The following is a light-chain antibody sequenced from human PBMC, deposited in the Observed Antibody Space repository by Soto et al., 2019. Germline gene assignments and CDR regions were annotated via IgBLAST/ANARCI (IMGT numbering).Light chain of an antibody. J-gene: IGKJ1*01. CDR2: DAA. V-gene: IGKV1-9*01. Sequence: IQLTQSPSSLSASVGDRVTITCRASPAIASFLAWYQQKPGTAPKLLIYDAATLQSGVPSRFSDSRSGTEYTLTIGSLQPEDFSTYYCQQLNGSPWTFGQGTKVEI. CDR1: PAIASF. CDR3: QQLNGSPWT.